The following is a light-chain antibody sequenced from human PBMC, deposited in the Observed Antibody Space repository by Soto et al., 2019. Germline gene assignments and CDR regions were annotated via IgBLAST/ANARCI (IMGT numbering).Light chain of an antibody. V-gene: IGLV2-8*01. Sequence: QSVLTQPPSASGSPGQSVTISCTGTSSDVAAYNYVSWYQQYPGKAPKLMIYEVSKRPSGVPDRFSGSKSGKTASPTVSGRQPEDEAEYHCTSYAGSNIWVFGGGTKLTVL. CDR3: TSYAGSNIWV. J-gene: IGLJ3*02. CDR2: EVS. CDR1: SSDVAAYNY.